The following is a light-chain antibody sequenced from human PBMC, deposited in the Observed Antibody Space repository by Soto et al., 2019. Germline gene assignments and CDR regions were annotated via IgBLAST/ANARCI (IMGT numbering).Light chain of an antibody. J-gene: IGKJ1*01. V-gene: IGKV1-39*01. CDR3: QQSVSNPT. CDR2: AAS. CDR1: QSISSY. Sequence: MTPAPSPLASSVGYRVPITCRASQSISSYLNWYQQKPGKAPKLLIYAASTLQSGVPSRFSGSGSGTDFTLTISSLQPEDFASYYCQQSVSNPTVGQGTKVDIK.